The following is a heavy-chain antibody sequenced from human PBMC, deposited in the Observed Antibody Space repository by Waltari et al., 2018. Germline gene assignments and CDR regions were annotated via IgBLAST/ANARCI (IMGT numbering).Heavy chain of an antibody. CDR1: GYTFTRYD. D-gene: IGHD6-19*01. J-gene: IGHJ4*02. CDR3: ARVGSDLDY. Sequence: QGQLVQAGAEVKKPGASVQVSCKASGYTFTRYDINWVRQATGQGLGWMGWMNPNGGNTGYAQKCQGRVTITRNTSISTAYMELSSLRSEDTAVYYCARVGSDLDYWGQGTLVTVSS. CDR2: MNPNGGNT. V-gene: IGHV1-8*03.